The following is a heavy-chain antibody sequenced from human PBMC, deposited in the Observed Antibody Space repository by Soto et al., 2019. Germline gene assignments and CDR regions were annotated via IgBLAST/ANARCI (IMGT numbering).Heavy chain of an antibody. Sequence: PGGSLRLSCAASGFSFNSYSMSWVRQAPGKGLEWAAGIIGSGDSAYYADSVKGRFTISRDNSKNTLYLQMNSLGAGDTAIYYCAKDRGTTTVTFDAFQHWGQGTLVTVSS. J-gene: IGHJ1*01. D-gene: IGHD4-17*01. V-gene: IGHV3-23*01. CDR1: GFSFNSYS. CDR3: AKDRGTTTVTFDAFQH. CDR2: IIGSGDSA.